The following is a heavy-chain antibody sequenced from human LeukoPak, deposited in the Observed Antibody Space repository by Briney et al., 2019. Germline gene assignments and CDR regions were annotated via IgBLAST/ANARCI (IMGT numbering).Heavy chain of an antibody. CDR3: ARDPTAHDYYKDTIYYMDV. J-gene: IGHJ6*03. CDR1: GFTFSSNY. CDR2: ISAGGGST. V-gene: IGHV3-23*01. Sequence: PGGSLRLSCAASGFTFSSNYMSWVRQAPGKGLEWVSAISAGGGSTYYVDSVKGRSTISRDNAKNSLYLQMNSLRAEDTAVYYCARDPTAHDYYKDTIYYMDVWGKGTTVTVSS. D-gene: IGHD1-26*01.